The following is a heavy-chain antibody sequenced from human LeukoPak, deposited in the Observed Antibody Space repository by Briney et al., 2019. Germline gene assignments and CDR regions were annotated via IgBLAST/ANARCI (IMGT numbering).Heavy chain of an antibody. J-gene: IGHJ4*02. D-gene: IGHD3-10*01. CDR2: IYHSGST. CDR1: GGSISSGGYS. CDR3: ARLRGSGSYLYYFDY. Sequence: SQTLSLTCAVSGGSISSGGYSWSWIRQPPGKGLDWIGYIYHSGSTYYNPSLKSRVTISVDRSKNQFSLKLSSVTAADTAMYYCARLRGSGSYLYYFDYWGQGTLVTVSS. V-gene: IGHV4-30-2*01.